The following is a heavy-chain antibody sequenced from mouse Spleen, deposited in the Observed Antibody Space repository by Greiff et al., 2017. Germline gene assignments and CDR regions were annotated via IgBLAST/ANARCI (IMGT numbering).Heavy chain of an antibody. Sequence: QVQLQQSGPGLVAPSQSLSITCTVSGFSLTGYGVNWVRQPPGKGLEWLGMIWGDGSTDYNSALKSRLSISKDNSKNQVFLKMNSLQTDDTARYYCARGGANWDLYYFDYWGQGTTLTVSS. CDR3: ARGGANWDLYYFDY. V-gene: IGHV2-6-7*01. J-gene: IGHJ2*01. D-gene: IGHD4-1*01. CDR1: GFSLTGYG. CDR2: IWGDGST.